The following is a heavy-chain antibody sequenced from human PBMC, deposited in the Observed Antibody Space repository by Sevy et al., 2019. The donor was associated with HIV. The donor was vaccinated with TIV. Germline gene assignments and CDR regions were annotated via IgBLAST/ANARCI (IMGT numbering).Heavy chain of an antibody. J-gene: IGHJ6*02. CDR3: ARDAIVVVPAATATSGYYYYGMDV. Sequence: GGSLRLSCAASVFTFSSYAMHWVRQAPGKGLEWVAVISYDGSNKYYADSVKGRFTISRDNSKNTLYLQMNSLRAEDTAVYYCARDAIVVVPAATATSGYYYYGMDVWGQGTTVTVSS. D-gene: IGHD2-2*01. CDR2: ISYDGSNK. V-gene: IGHV3-30-3*01. CDR1: VFTFSSYA.